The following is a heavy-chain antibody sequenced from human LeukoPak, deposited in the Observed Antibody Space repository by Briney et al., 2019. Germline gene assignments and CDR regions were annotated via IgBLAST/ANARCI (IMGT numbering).Heavy chain of an antibody. Sequence: SETLSLTCTVSGGSVSSGSYYWSWIRQPPGKGLEWIGYIYYIGSTNYNPSLKSRVTISVDTSKNQFSLKLSSVTAADTAVYYCARVPDEINYYYYGMDVWGQGTTVTVSS. CDR3: ARVPDEINYYYYGMDV. CDR2: IYYIGST. J-gene: IGHJ6*02. CDR1: GGSVSSGSYY. D-gene: IGHD1-14*01. V-gene: IGHV4-61*01.